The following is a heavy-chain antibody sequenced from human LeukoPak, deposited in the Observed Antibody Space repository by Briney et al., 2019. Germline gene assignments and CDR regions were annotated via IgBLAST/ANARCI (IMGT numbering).Heavy chain of an antibody. D-gene: IGHD3-22*01. J-gene: IGHJ4*02. CDR2: LGGNSGYT. CDR1: GYTFSSYG. CDR3: ARKSSHFDSSGYFDY. Sequence: GRSLRLSCVASGYTFSSYGMHWVRQAPGKGLEWVSDLGGNSGYTYYADSVKGRFTVSRDNSKNTLSLQMNSLRVEDTAVYYCARKSSHFDSSGYFDYWGQGTLLTVSS. V-gene: IGHV3-23*01.